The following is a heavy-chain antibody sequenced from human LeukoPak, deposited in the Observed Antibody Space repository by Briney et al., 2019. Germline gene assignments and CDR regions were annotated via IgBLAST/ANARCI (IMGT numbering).Heavy chain of an antibody. V-gene: IGHV3-30*02. Sequence: PGGSLRLSCAASGFTFSSYGMQWVRQAPGKGLEWVAFIRYDGSNKYYADSVKGRFTISRDNSKNTLYLQMNSLRAEDTAVYYCAKDLQLSPYSSGRYAFDYWGQGTLVTVSS. D-gene: IGHD6-19*01. CDR2: IRYDGSNK. J-gene: IGHJ4*02. CDR3: AKDLQLSPYSSGRYAFDY. CDR1: GFTFSSYG.